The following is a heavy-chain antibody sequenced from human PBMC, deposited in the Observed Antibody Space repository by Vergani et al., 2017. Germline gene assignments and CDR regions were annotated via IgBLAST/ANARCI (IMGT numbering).Heavy chain of an antibody. V-gene: IGHV4-39*07. CDR1: GGSISSSSYY. CDR2: IYYSGST. Sequence: QLQLQESGPGLVKPSETLSLTCTVSGGSISSSSYYWGWIRQPPGKGLEWIGSIYYSGSTYYNPSLKSRVTISVDTSKNQFSLKLSSVTAADTAVYYCARDRGIVWGIDYWGQGTLVTVSS. CDR3: ARDRGIVWGIDY. J-gene: IGHJ4*02. D-gene: IGHD3-16*01.